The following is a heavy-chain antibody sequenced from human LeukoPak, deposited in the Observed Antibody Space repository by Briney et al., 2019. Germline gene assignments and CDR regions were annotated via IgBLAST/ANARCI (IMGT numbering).Heavy chain of an antibody. CDR2: IYYSGST. V-gene: IGHV4-39*07. CDR1: GGSISSSSYY. J-gene: IGHJ3*02. D-gene: IGHD6-13*01. CDR3: ARDIAAAGTGAFDI. Sequence: SETLSLTCTVSGGSISSSSYYWGWIRQPPGKGLEWIGSIYYSGSTYYNPSLKSRVTISVDTSKNQFSLMVSSVTAADTAVYYCARDIAAAGTGAFDIWGQGTMVTVSS.